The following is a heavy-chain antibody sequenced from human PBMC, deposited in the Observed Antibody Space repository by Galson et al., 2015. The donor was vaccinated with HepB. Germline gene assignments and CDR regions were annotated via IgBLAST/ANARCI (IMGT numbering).Heavy chain of an antibody. CDR3: TREGTLVRGVYYYGMDV. V-gene: IGHV1-46*03. J-gene: IGHJ6*02. D-gene: IGHD3-10*01. CDR1: GYTFTSYY. CDR2: INPSGGST. Sequence: SVKVSCKASGYTFTSYYMHWVRQAPGQGLEWMGIINPSGGSTTYAQNLQGRVTMTGDTSTSTVYMELSSLRSEDTAVYYCTREGTLVRGVYYYGMDVWGQGTTVTVSS.